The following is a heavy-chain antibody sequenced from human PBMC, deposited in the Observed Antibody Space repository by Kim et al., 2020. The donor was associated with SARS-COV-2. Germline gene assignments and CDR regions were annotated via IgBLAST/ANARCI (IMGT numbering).Heavy chain of an antibody. Sequence: GESLKISCKGSGYSFTSYWISWVRQMPGKGLEWMGRIDPSDSYTNYSPSFQGHVTIPADKSISTAYLQWSSLKASDTAMYYCARLVQGPTEPIDYWGQGTLVTVSS. CDR2: IDPSDSYT. CDR3: ARLVQGPTEPIDY. CDR1: GYSFTSYW. J-gene: IGHJ4*02. V-gene: IGHV5-10-1*01.